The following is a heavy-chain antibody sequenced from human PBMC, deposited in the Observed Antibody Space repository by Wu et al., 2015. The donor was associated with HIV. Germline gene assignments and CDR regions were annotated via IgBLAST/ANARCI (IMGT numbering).Heavy chain of an antibody. CDR3: AREGDGLGSFRYGGMDV. J-gene: IGHJ6*02. CDR2: ISTFNGHT. CDR1: GYTFTDYG. Sequence: QLQLVQSGAEVKKPGASVKVSCKVSGYTFTDYGVSWVRQAPGQGLEWMGWISTFNGHTNYTQRLQGRVTMTIDTSTSIAYMELRSLRSDDTAVYFCAREGDGLGSFRYGGMDVVGPRDHGHRLL. V-gene: IGHV1-18*01. D-gene: IGHD3-16*02.